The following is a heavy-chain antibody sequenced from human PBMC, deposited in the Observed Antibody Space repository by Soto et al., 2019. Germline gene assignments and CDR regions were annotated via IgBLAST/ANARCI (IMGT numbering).Heavy chain of an antibody. J-gene: IGHJ5*02. D-gene: IGHD5-12*01. CDR2: VHHSGST. CDR1: GGSISSTNW. CDR3: ARDTVDGYAFFDN. V-gene: IGHV4-4*01. Sequence: SETLSLTCVVSGGSISSTNWWTWVRQTPGKGVEWIGDVHHSGSTNYNPSLKSRVTISVDMSKNQSSLKLSSVTAADTAVYWCARDTVDGYAFFDNWGQGALVTVSS.